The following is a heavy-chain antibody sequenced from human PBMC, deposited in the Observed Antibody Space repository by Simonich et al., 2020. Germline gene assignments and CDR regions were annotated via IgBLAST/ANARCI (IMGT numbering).Heavy chain of an antibody. J-gene: IGHJ4*02. CDR3: ARFRGRYFDWLFDY. Sequence: EVQLVESGGGLVQPGGSLRLSCAASGFTFSSYWMSGGRQAPGKGLGGGDTIKQEVSEKYYVDSVKGRFTIPRDNAKNSLSLQMNSLRAEDTAVYYCARFRGRYFDWLFDYWGQGTLVTVSS. V-gene: IGHV3-7*01. CDR1: GFTFSSYW. CDR2: IKQEVSEK. D-gene: IGHD3-9*01.